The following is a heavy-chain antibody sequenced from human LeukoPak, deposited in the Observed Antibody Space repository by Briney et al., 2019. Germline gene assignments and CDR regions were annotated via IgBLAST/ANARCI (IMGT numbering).Heavy chain of an antibody. CDR2: IIPILGIA. CDR1: GGTFSSYA. J-gene: IGHJ4*02. CDR3: ARDGPDVGYSYGQRYFDC. D-gene: IGHD5-18*01. V-gene: IGHV1-69*04. Sequence: SVKVSCKASGGTFSSYAISWVRQAPGQGLEWMGRIIPILGIANYAQKFRGRVTITADKSTSTAYMELSSLRSEDTAVYYCARDGPDVGYSYGQRYFDCWGQGTLVTVSS.